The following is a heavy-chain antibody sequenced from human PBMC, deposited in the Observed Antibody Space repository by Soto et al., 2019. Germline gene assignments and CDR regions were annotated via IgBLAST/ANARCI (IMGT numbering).Heavy chain of an antibody. Sequence: QLQLHESGPELVKPSETLSLTCTVSGGSISSSRYYWGWIRQPPGKGLEWVGSVYYDGSTYYNSSLKSRVTMSVDASKNQFCLKVSSVSAADTAVYYCARHVKESAFMWGQGTMVTVSS. V-gene: IGHV4-39*01. J-gene: IGHJ3*01. D-gene: IGHD2-2*01. CDR1: GGSISSSRYY. CDR3: ARHVKESAFM. CDR2: VYYDGST.